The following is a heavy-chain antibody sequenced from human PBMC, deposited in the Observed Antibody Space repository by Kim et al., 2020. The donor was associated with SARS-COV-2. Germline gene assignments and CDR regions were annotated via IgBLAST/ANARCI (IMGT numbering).Heavy chain of an antibody. D-gene: IGHD3-22*01. CDR2: INHSGST. CDR3: VRTGFDSSGI. CDR1: GGSFSGYY. J-gene: IGHJ2*01. Sequence: SETLSLTCAVYGGSFSGYYWSWIRQPPGKGLEWIGEINHSGSTNYNPSLKSRVTISVVTSKNPFPLSLSSVSAADTAVYFCVRTGFDSSGICGLGTPVTV. V-gene: IGHV4-34*01.